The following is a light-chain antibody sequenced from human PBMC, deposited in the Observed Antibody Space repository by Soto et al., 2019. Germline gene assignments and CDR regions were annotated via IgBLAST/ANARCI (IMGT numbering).Light chain of an antibody. CDR2: YDS. V-gene: IGLV3-21*01. Sequence: SYELTQPPSVSVAPGKTASVACGGSNIGSKSVHWYQKKSGQAPVLVMYYDSDRPSGIPERFSGSNSGNTATLTISRVEDEDEADYYCQVWDISSGHVVFGGGTKLTVL. CDR1: NIGSKS. CDR3: QVWDISSGHVV. J-gene: IGLJ3*02.